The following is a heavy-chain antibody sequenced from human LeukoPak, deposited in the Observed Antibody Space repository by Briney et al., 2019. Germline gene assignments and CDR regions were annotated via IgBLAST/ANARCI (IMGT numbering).Heavy chain of an antibody. J-gene: IGHJ4*02. D-gene: IGHD5-12*01. CDR1: GFTFSSYA. Sequence: GGSLRLSCAASGFTFSSYAMSWVRQAPGKGLEWVSAISGSGGSTYYADSVKGRFTISRDNSKNTLYLQMNSLRAEDTAVYYCAKGRGYSGYDSPYFDYWGQGTLVTVSS. CDR3: AKGRGYSGYDSPYFDY. CDR2: ISGSGGST. V-gene: IGHV3-23*01.